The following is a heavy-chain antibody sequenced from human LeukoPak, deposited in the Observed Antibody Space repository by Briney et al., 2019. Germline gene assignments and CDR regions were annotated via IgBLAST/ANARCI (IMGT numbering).Heavy chain of an antibody. CDR3: AALGDSIY. J-gene: IGHJ4*02. CDR2: IGHAGDT. V-gene: IGHV3-13*01. Sequence: GGSLRLSCAASGFAFSSYDMHWVRQVSGKGLEWVSAIGHAGDTYYADPVKGRFTISREDAKNYFFLQMHSLRAGDTAVYFCAALGDSIYWGQGTLVTVSS. D-gene: IGHD1-26*01. CDR1: GFAFSSYD.